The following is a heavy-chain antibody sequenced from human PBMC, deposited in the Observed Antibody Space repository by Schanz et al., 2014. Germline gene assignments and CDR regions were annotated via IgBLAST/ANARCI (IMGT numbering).Heavy chain of an antibody. CDR1: GYTFTNYY. CDR3: ARESVSRTRLFDP. J-gene: IGHJ5*02. Sequence: QVQLVQSGAEVKKPGASVKLSCKASGYTFTNYYIHWVRQAPGQGLEWMGRIYLSDGSTRYAQKFQGRVTMTRDTSINTVYMELSTLTSDDTAVYYCARESVSRTRLFDPWGQGTLVTVSS. D-gene: IGHD3-3*01. V-gene: IGHV1-46*01. CDR2: IYLSDGST.